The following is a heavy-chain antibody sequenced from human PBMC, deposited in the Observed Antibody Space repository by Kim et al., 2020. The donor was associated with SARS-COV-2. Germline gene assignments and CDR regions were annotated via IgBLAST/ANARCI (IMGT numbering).Heavy chain of an antibody. J-gene: IGHJ4*02. CDR3: ARGTVDTAMGEFDY. CDR2: IYHSGST. D-gene: IGHD5-18*01. V-gene: IGHV4-4*02. Sequence: SETLSLTCAVSGGSISSSNWWSWVRQPPGKGLEWIGEIYHSGSTNYNPSLKSRVTISVDKSKNQFSLKLSSVTAADTAVYYCARGTVDTAMGEFDYWGQGTLVTVSS. CDR1: GGSISSSNW.